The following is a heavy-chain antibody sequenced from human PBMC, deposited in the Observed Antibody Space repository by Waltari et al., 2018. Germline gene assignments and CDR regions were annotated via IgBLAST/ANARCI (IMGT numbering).Heavy chain of an antibody. CDR1: GGSISSSSYY. CDR2: IYYSGST. D-gene: IGHD5-12*01. J-gene: IGHJ6*02. Sequence: QLQLQESGPGLVKPSEPLSLTCTVSGGSISSSSYYWGWIRQPPGKGLEWIGGIYYSGSTYYNPSLKSRVTISVDTSKNQFSLKLSSVTAADTAVYYCARHPGGIVATIWGNYYGMDVWGQGTTVTVSS. CDR3: ARHPGGIVATIWGNYYGMDV. V-gene: IGHV4-39*01.